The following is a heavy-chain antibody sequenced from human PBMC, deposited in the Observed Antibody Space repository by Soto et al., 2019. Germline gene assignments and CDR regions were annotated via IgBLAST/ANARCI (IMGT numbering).Heavy chain of an antibody. Sequence: PGGSLRLSCAASGFTFSSYWRSWVRQAPGKGLEWVANIKQDGSEKYYVDSVKGRFTISRDNAKNSLYLQMNSLRAEDTAVYYCARDLIGYSSGWYSGDFDYWGQGT. V-gene: IGHV3-7*03. J-gene: IGHJ4*02. CDR1: GFTFSSYW. CDR3: ARDLIGYSSGWYSGDFDY. D-gene: IGHD6-19*01. CDR2: IKQDGSEK.